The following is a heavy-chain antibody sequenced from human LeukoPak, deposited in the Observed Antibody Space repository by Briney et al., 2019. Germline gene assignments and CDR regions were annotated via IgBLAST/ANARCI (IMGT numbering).Heavy chain of an antibody. V-gene: IGHV4-38-2*02. D-gene: IGHD5-24*01. CDR1: GYSISSGYY. J-gene: IGHJ3*02. CDR3: TRDPTLNSMADAFDI. CDR2: IYHSGST. Sequence: SETLSLTCTVSGYSISSGYYWGWIRQPPGKGLEWIGSIYHSGSTYYNPSLKSRVTISVDMSKNQFSLKLSSVTAADTAVYYCTRDPTLNSMADAFDIWGQGTMVTVSS.